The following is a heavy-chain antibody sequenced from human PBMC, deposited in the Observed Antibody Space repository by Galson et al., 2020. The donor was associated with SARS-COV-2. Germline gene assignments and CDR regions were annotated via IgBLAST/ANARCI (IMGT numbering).Heavy chain of an antibody. CDR3: ARTGTPHYYYSYFMDV. V-gene: IGHV3-21*01. CDR1: GFTFSSYT. D-gene: IGHD6-13*01. CDR2: ITTSSTYI. J-gene: IGHJ6*03. Sequence: GESLKISCAASGFTFSSYTMNWVRQVPGQGLEWVSSITTSSTYIDYADSVKARFTISRDNAKNSLYLQMNSLRAGDTAVYFCARTGTPHYYYSYFMDVWGKGTTVTVSS.